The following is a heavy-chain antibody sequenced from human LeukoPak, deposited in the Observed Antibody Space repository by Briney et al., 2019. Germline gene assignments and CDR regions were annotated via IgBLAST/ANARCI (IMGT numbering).Heavy chain of an antibody. CDR1: GYCFTSHY. CDR3: ARDNSIHERGWWFDP. J-gene: IGHJ5*02. D-gene: IGHD4-23*01. V-gene: IGHV1-46*01. Sequence: GASVTVSCKASGYCFTSHYMHWVRQAPGQGLEWMGLINPRGTSTIYAEKFQGRIIMTRDMSTTTDYMELSSLKSDDTAVYYCARDNSIHERGWWFDPWGQGTLVTVSS. CDR2: INPRGTST.